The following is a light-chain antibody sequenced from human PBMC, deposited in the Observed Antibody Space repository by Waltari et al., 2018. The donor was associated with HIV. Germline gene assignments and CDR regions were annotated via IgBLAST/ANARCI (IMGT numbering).Light chain of an antibody. CDR2: LAS. V-gene: IGKV1-5*03. Sequence: DIRMTQSPSTLSAFIGDRVTISCRASQNIGNFLARYQQKPGKAPKLLISLASSRERGVPIRFSGSGSGSDFSLTISGLQYEDFATYYCQQFETYYIFGQGTRLE. J-gene: IGKJ2*01. CDR3: QQFETYYI. CDR1: QNIGNF.